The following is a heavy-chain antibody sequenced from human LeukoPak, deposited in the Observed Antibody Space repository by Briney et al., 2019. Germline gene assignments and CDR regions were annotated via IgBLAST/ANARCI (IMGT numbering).Heavy chain of an antibody. CDR2: IKPSGGFT. CDR3: ARAKAAAGFDY. D-gene: IGHD6-13*01. Sequence: ASVKVSCKASGYSFTTYYMHWVRQAPGQGLEWMGIIKPSGGFTSNAQKFQGRVTMTRDTSTSTVYMELSSLRSEDTAVYYCARAKAAAGFDYWGQGTLVTASS. V-gene: IGHV1-46*01. CDR1: GYSFTTYY. J-gene: IGHJ4*02.